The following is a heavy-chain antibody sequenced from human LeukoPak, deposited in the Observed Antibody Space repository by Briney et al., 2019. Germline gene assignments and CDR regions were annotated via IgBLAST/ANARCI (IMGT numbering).Heavy chain of an antibody. V-gene: IGHV4-34*01. D-gene: IGHD6-6*01. J-gene: IGHJ6*03. CDR2: INHSGST. CDR3: ARGIAARRYYYYYMDV. Sequence: SETLSLACAVYIESFSGYYWNWIRQPPGKGLEWIGEINHSGSTNYNPSLKSRVTISVDTSKNQFSLKLSSVTAADTAVYYCARGIAARRYYYYYMDVWGKGTTVTVSS. CDR1: IESFSGYY.